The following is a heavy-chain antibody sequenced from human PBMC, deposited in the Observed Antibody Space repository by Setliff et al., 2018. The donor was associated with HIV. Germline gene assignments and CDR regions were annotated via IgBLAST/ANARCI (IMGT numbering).Heavy chain of an antibody. CDR3: TRRDVSPLWFGQFDY. V-gene: IGHV4-38-2*01. CDR2: VYHRGET. Sequence: KTSETLSLTCDVSGFSMSNFYYWGWIRQPPGKGLEWIESVYHRGETYYKPSLKGRVTISIDSSKSQISLNVTSVTAADTAVYYCTRRDVSPLWFGQFDYWGQGILVTVSS. CDR1: GFSMSNFYY. J-gene: IGHJ4*02. D-gene: IGHD3-10*01.